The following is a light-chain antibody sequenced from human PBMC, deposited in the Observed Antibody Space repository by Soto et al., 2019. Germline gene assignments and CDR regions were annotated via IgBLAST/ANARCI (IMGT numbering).Light chain of an antibody. V-gene: IGKV3-15*01. CDR2: GAS. CDR1: QSVSSN. J-gene: IGKJ1*01. CDR3: QQYGSSIQT. Sequence: EIVMTQSPATLSVSPGERATLSCRASQSVSSNLAWYQQKPGQAPRLLIYGASTRATGIPARFSGSGSGTEFTLTISSLQSEDFAVYYCQQYGSSIQTFGQGTKVEI.